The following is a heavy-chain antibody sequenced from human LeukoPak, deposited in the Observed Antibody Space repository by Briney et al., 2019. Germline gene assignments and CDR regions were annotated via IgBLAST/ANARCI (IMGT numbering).Heavy chain of an antibody. CDR1: GGSISSYY. D-gene: IGHD3-10*01. CDR2: IHYSGST. J-gene: IGHJ4*02. V-gene: IGHV4-59*12. CDR3: ARGGYGSGSYKFGY. Sequence: SETLSLTCTVSGGSISSYYWSWLRQPPGKGLEWIEYIHYSGSTNYKSSLKSRVTISVDTSKNHFSLKLSSVTAADTAVYYCARGGYGSGSYKFGYWGQGTLVTVSS.